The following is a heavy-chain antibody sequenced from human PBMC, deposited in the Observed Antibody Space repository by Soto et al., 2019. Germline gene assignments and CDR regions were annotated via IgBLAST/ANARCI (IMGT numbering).Heavy chain of an antibody. CDR1: GGSIRRRGYY. D-gene: IGHD2-8*02. CDR2: VYYRGTT. CDR3: AASGGPEGDWFDP. J-gene: IGHJ5*02. V-gene: IGHV4-31*03. Sequence: PSETVSLTCTVTGGSIRRRGYYWSWIRQRPGEGLEWIGFVYYRGTTDYNPSLRSRLTISADTSRNQFYLDVTSVTVADTAVYYCAASGGPEGDWFDPWGQGILVTVS.